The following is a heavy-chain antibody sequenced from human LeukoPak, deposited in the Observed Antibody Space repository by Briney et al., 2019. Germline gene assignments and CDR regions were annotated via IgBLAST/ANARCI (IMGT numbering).Heavy chain of an antibody. Sequence: ASVKVSCKASGYTFTSYGISWVRQAPGQGLEWMGWISAYNGNTNYAQKLQGRVTMTTDTSTSTAYMELRSLRSDDTAVYYCARDMYSYGSDAFDIWGQGTMVSVSS. CDR2: ISAYNGNT. V-gene: IGHV1-18*04. D-gene: IGHD5-18*01. J-gene: IGHJ3*02. CDR3: ARDMYSYGSDAFDI. CDR1: GYTFTSYG.